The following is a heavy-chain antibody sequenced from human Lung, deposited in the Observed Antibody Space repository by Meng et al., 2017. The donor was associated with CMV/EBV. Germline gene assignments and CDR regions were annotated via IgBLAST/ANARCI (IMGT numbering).Heavy chain of an antibody. CDR1: GFTFSNYG. Sequence: LSLTCAASGFTFSNYGMHWVRQAPGKGLEWVAFIPYDGSNKYYADSVKGRFTIFRDNSNNMLYLQMNSLRADDTAVYFCARLGGEWELLFRGGQGTLVTVSS. J-gene: IGHJ4*02. CDR3: ARLGGEWELLFR. V-gene: IGHV3-30*03. CDR2: IPYDGSNK. D-gene: IGHD1-26*01.